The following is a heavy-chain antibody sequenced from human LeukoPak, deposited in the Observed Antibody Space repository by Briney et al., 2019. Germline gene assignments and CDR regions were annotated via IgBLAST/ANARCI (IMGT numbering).Heavy chain of an antibody. V-gene: IGHV4-34*01. D-gene: IGHD5-12*01. CDR3: ARGRYSGYDYNY. J-gene: IGHJ4*02. Sequence: SETLSLTCAVYGGSFSGYYWSWIRQPPGKGLEWIGEIKHSGSTNYNPSLKSRVTISVDTSKNQFSLKLSSVTAADTAVYYCARGRYSGYDYNYWGQGTLVTVSS. CDR1: GGSFSGYY. CDR2: IKHSGST.